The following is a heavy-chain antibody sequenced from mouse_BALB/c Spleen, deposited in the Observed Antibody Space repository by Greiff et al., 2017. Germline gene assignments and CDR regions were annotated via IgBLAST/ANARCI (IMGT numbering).Heavy chain of an antibody. V-gene: IGHV3-8*02. CDR2: ISYSGST. CDR3: ARSSRYDGAWFAY. D-gene: IGHD2-14*01. J-gene: IGHJ3*01. Sequence: EVQLKQSGPSLVKPSQTLSLTCSVTGDSITSGYWNWIRKFPGNKLEYMGYISYSGSTYYNPSLKSRISITRDTSKNQYYLQLNSVTTEDTATYYCARSSRYDGAWFAYWGQGTLVTVSA. CDR1: GDSITSGY.